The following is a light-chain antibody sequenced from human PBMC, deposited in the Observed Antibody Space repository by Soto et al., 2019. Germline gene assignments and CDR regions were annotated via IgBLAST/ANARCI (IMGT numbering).Light chain of an antibody. CDR3: CSYAGSYTWV. Sequence: QSALTQPASVSGSPGQSITISCTGTSGDVGRYHYVSWYRQHPGRAPKLIIYEIHNRPSGVSHRFSGSKSGNTASLTISGLLAEDEADYYCCSYAGSYTWVFGGGTKLTVL. CDR2: EIH. V-gene: IGLV2-14*01. CDR1: SGDVGRYHY. J-gene: IGLJ3*02.